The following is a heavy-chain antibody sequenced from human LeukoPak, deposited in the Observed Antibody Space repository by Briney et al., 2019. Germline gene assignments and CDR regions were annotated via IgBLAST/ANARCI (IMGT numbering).Heavy chain of an antibody. D-gene: IGHD6-6*01. J-gene: IGHJ4*02. CDR1: GFTFSSYW. CDR3: ARDSAARDKGFDY. Sequence: QPGGSLRLSCAASGFTFSSYWMHWVRQAPGKGLVWVSRINTDGSSTSYADSVKGRFTISRDNAKNTLYLQMNRLRAEDTAVYYCARDSAARDKGFDYWGQGTLVTVSS. CDR2: INTDGSST. V-gene: IGHV3-74*01.